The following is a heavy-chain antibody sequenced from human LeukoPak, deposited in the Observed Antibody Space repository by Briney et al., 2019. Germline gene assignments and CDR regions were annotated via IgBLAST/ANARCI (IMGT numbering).Heavy chain of an antibody. CDR2: IRQDGSQK. CDR3: ARESAATTSMVDFDY. Sequence: GGSLRLSCATSGFTFNSYWMTWVRQAPGKGLEWVATIRQDGSQKYYVDSVKGRFTVSRDNAKNSLYLEVNSLRAEDTAVYYCARESAATTSMVDFDYWGQGTLVTVSS. CDR1: GFTFNSYW. J-gene: IGHJ4*02. V-gene: IGHV3-7*01. D-gene: IGHD1-14*01.